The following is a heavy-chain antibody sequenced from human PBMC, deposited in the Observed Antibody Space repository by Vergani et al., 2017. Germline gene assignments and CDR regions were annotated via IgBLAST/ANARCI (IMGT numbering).Heavy chain of an antibody. D-gene: IGHD6-13*01. CDR1: GFTFSSYS. J-gene: IGHJ6*03. V-gene: IGHV3-48*01. CDR2: IGSSSSVI. Sequence: EVQLVESGGGLVQPGGSLRLSCAASGFTFSSYSMNWVRQAPGKGLEWVSYIGSSSSVIYYADSVKGRFTISRDNAKNSLFLQMNSLRAEDTAVYYCARGLRAAAGKGSYYYYMDVWGKGP. CDR3: ARGLRAAAGKGSYYYYMDV.